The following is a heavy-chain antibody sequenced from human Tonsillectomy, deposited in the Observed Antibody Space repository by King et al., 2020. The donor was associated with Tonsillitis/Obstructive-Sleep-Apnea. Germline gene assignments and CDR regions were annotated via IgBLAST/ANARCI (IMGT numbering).Heavy chain of an antibody. Sequence: LVESGGGLVKPGGSLRLSCSASGFTFSSYSMNWVRQAPGKGLEWVSSISSSRSYIYYADLVKGRITISRDNAKYSLYLQMNSLRAEDTAVYYCASGSSGWLFDYWGQGTLVTVSS. CDR2: ISSSRSYI. J-gene: IGHJ4*02. V-gene: IGHV3-21*02. CDR3: ASGSSGWLFDY. D-gene: IGHD6-19*01. CDR1: GFTFSSYS.